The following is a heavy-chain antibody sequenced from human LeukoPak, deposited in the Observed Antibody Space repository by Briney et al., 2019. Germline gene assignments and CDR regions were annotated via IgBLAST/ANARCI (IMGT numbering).Heavy chain of an antibody. J-gene: IGHJ4*02. Sequence: GGSLRLSCAASGFTVSSNYMSWVRQAPGKGLEWVSVIYSGGTTYYADSVKGRFTTSRDSSKNTVYLQMNGLRGEDTAVYYCARDLSGYDYGLLGYWGQGTLVTVSS. CDR1: GFTVSSNY. CDR2: IYSGGTT. D-gene: IGHD5-12*01. V-gene: IGHV3-53*01. CDR3: ARDLSGYDYGLLGY.